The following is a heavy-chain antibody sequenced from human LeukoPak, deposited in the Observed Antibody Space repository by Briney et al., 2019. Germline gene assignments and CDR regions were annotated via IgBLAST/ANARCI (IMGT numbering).Heavy chain of an antibody. V-gene: IGHV3-30-3*01. CDR3: ARDSRRRYSNYVGAVDY. J-gene: IGHJ4*02. CDR2: ISYDGSNK. CDR1: GFTFSSYA. D-gene: IGHD4-11*01. Sequence: GGSLRLSCAASGFTFSSYAMHWVRQAPGKGLEWVAVISYDGSNKYYADSVKGRFTISRDNSKNALYLQMNSLRAEDTAVYYCARDSRRRYSNYVGAVDYWGQGTLVTVSS.